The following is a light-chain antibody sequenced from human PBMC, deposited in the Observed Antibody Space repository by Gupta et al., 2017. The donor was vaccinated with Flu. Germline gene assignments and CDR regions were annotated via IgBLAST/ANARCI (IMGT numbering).Light chain of an antibody. CDR3: QQYYNTPWT. CDR1: QTVLFNSNNKNY. J-gene: IGKJ1*01. V-gene: IGKV4-1*01. CDR2: WAS. Sequence: SLGERATINCKSSQTVLFNSNNKNYLAWYQQKPGQPPKLLIYWASTRESGVPDRFSGSGSRTDFSLTISGLQADDVAIYYCQQYYNTPWTFGQGTKVDIK.